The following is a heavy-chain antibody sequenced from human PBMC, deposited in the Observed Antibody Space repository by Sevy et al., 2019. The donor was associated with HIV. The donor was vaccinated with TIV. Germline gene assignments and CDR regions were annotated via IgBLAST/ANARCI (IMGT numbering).Heavy chain of an antibody. V-gene: IGHV4-4*07. CDR3: AREDSSTWCFHF. D-gene: IGHD6-13*01. CDR2: IYPSGNT. Sequence: SETLSLTCTVSGGSISGSYWSWIRQSAGKCLEWIGRIYPSGNTNYNPSLKSRVTMSVDTSKNHFSLKLTSVTAADTAAYYCAREDSSTWCFHFWGQGTLVTVSS. CDR1: GGSISGSY. J-gene: IGHJ4*02.